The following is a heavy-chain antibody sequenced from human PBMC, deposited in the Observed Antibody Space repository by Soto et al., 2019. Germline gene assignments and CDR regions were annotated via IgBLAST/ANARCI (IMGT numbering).Heavy chain of an antibody. D-gene: IGHD6-19*01. Sequence: GSLILSCTASGFTITSSWMHWFRQAPGKGLVWVSRINSDGSSTSYADSVKGRFTISRDNAKNTLYLQMNSLRAEDTAVYYCERAQVVAGTGGYYWGQGALVTVSS. CDR1: GFTITSSW. V-gene: IGHV3-74*01. CDR3: ERAQVVAGTGGYY. CDR2: INSDGSST. J-gene: IGHJ4*02.